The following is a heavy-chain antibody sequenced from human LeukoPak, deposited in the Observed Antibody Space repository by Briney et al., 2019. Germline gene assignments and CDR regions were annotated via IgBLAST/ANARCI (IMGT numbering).Heavy chain of an antibody. J-gene: IGHJ5*02. V-gene: IGHV3-11*06. CDR1: GFTSTDYY. CDR2: ISSSSSYI. D-gene: IGHD6-13*01. Sequence: GGSLRLSCAASGFTSTDYYMSWIRQAPGKGLEWVSSISSSSSYIYYADSVKGRFTISRDNAKNSLYLQMNSLRAEDTAVYYCARDIAAAAPGWFDPWGQGTLVTVSS. CDR3: ARDIAAAAPGWFDP.